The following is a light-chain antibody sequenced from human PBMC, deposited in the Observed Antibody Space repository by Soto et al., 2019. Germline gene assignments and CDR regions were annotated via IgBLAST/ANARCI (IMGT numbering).Light chain of an antibody. Sequence: EIVLTQSPGTLSLSPGERATLSCRASQSVSSSYLAWYQQKPGQAPRLLIYGASSRATVIPDRFSGSGSGTEFTLTISSLEPEDFAVYYCQQYGSSPPTFGHGTKVDIK. CDR3: QQYGSSPPT. CDR2: GAS. J-gene: IGKJ1*01. V-gene: IGKV3-20*01. CDR1: QSVSSSY.